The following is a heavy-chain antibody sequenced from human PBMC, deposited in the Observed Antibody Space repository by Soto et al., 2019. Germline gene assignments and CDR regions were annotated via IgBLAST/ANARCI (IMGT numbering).Heavy chain of an antibody. CDR3: ARGMDGLDV. CDR2: IYSGGST. J-gene: IGHJ6*02. CDR1: GFSVSNNY. V-gene: IGHV3-53*01. D-gene: IGHD6-25*01. Sequence: GGSLRLSCAASGFSVSNNYMSWVRQSLGKGLEWVSVIYSGGSTYYSDSVKGRFTISRDNSKNTLYLQMNSLRAEDTAVYYCARGMDGLDVWGQRTTVTVSS.